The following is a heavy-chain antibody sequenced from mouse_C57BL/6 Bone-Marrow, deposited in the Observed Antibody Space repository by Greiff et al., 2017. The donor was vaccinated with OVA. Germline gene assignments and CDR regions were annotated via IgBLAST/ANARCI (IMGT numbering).Heavy chain of an antibody. CDR1: GFTFTDYY. CDR3: ARGFYGSSFYWYFDV. V-gene: IGHV7-3*01. J-gene: IGHJ1*03. D-gene: IGHD1-1*01. CDR2: IRNKANGYTT. Sequence: EVQRVESGGGLVQPGGSLSLSCAASGFTFTDYYMSWVRQPPGKALEWLGFIRNKANGYTTEYSASVKGRFIVSRDTSQSILYLQMNALRAEDTAIYYCARGFYGSSFYWYFDVWGTGTTVTVSS.